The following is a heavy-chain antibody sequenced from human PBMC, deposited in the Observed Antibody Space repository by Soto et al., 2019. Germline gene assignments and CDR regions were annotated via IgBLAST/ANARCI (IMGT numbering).Heavy chain of an antibody. CDR3: ARDKITGLFDY. J-gene: IGHJ4*02. V-gene: IGHV4-39*02. CDR2: IYYDGSA. Sequence: SETLSLTCTVSGGSISSSSYYWGWIRQPPGKGLECVGTIYYDGSAYYNPSLKSRVTISVDTSKNQFSLKLTSVTAADTAVYYCARDKITGLFDYWGQGTLVTVSS. D-gene: IGHD2-8*02. CDR1: GGSISSSSYY.